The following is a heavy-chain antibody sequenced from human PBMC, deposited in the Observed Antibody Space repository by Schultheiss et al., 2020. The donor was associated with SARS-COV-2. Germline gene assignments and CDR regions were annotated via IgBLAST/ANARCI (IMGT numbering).Heavy chain of an antibody. D-gene: IGHD4-23*01. CDR2: INHSGST. V-gene: IGHV4-34*01. J-gene: IGHJ5*02. Sequence: SETLSLTCAGYGGSFSGYYWRWIRQPPGKGLEWIGEINHSGSTNYNPSLKSRITISEDTSKNQFSLKLSPGTAADTAVYYCARRPSRVTRINWFDHWGQGTLVTVSS. CDR3: ARRPSRVTRINWFDH. CDR1: GGSFSGYY.